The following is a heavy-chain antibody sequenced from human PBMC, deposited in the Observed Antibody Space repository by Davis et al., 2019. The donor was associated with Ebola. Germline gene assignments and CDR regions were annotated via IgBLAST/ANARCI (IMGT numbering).Heavy chain of an antibody. CDR1: GFTFSSYW. J-gene: IGHJ5*02. V-gene: IGHV3-7*03. CDR2: IKQDGSEK. Sequence: PGGSLRLSCAASGFTFSSYWMSWVRQAPGKGLEWVANIKQDGSEKYYVDSVKGRFTISRDNAKNSLYLQMNSLRAEDTAVYYCARARYSYGPNRFDPWGQGTLVTVSS. D-gene: IGHD5-18*01. CDR3: ARARYSYGPNRFDP.